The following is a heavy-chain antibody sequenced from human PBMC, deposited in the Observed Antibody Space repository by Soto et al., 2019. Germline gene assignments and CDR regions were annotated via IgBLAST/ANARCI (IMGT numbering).Heavy chain of an antibody. CDR2: IKSRVDGGTT. Sequence: GSLRLSCAASCLSLSNAWMHWVRQAPGKGLESVGRIKSRVDGGTTDYAAPVKGRFTISRDGSKNTLYLQMNSLKTEDTAVYYCTTEYYYRLDYWGQGTLVTVSS. D-gene: IGHD2-8*01. CDR3: TTEYYYRLDY. J-gene: IGHJ4*02. CDR1: CLSLSNAW. V-gene: IGHV3-15*07.